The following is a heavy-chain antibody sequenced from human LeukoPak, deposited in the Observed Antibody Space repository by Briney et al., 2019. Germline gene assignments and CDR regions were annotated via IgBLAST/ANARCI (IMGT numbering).Heavy chain of an antibody. J-gene: IGHJ6*03. Sequence: KPSETLSLTCTVSGGSINNYYWSWIRQSAGKGLEWIGRIYYSGGTAYKPSLKSRVTMSVDTSKNQFSLNLTSVTAADTAVYYCARDVRAYYYYMDVWGKGTTVTVSS. CDR3: ARDVRAYYYYMDV. CDR1: GGSINNYY. V-gene: IGHV4-4*07. CDR2: IYYSGGT.